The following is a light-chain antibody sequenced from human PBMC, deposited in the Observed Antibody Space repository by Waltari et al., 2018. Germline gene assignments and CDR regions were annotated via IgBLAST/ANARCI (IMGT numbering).Light chain of an antibody. CDR2: DAS. V-gene: IGKV1-33*01. CDR1: QDINNY. Sequence: DIQMTQSPSSLSASVGDRVTITCQASQDINNYLNWYQQKPGKAPKLLIYDASNLERGVPSRFSGSGSGTDFTFTITSLQPEDIATYYCQQFYYLPLTFGGGTKVEIK. J-gene: IGKJ4*01. CDR3: QQFYYLPLT.